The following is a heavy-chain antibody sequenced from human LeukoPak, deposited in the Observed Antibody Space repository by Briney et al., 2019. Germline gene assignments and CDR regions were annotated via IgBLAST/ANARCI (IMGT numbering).Heavy chain of an antibody. CDR3: ARKAGGAATGYFDF. CDR2: ISTYNGNT. Sequence: ASVKVSCKASGYTFTSYGLSWVRQAPGQGLEWMGWISTYNGNTNYARKLQGRVTMTTDTSTSTAYMELRSLTSDDTAVYYCARKAGGAATGYFDFWGRGTLVTVSS. D-gene: IGHD6-13*01. V-gene: IGHV1-18*01. CDR1: GYTFTSYG. J-gene: IGHJ4*02.